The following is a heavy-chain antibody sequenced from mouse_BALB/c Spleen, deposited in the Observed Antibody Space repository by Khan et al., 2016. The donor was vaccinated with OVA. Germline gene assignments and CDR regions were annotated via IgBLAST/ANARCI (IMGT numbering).Heavy chain of an antibody. CDR3: ATQGSTYTWFAY. Sequence: VRLQQSGPELLKPGASVKMSCKAAGYTFTSYVMHWVKQKPGQGLEWIGYIYPFNDDSKYSEKFKGKATLTSDTSSNTAYMELSSLTSEDSAVXYCATQGSTYTWFAYWGQGTLVTVSA. CDR1: GYTFTSYV. D-gene: IGHD1-1*01. J-gene: IGHJ3*01. V-gene: IGHV1S136*01. CDR2: IYPFNDDS.